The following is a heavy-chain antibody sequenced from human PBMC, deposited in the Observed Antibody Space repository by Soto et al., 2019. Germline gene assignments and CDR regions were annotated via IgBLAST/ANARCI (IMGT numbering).Heavy chain of an antibody. J-gene: IGHJ4*02. Sequence: SETLSLTCTVSCGSITSYYWSWIRQPPGKGLEWIGYIYSTGSTNYNPALKSRVTMSVDTSRNQFSLNLNSVTAADTAVYYCARQRRGGPNRLFVYWGQGTLVPVSS. CDR1: CGSITSYY. CDR2: IYSTGST. V-gene: IGHV4-59*01. D-gene: IGHD2-21*01. CDR3: ARQRRGGPNRLFVY.